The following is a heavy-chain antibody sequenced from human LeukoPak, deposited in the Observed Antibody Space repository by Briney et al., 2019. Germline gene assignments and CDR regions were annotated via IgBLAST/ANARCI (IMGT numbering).Heavy chain of an antibody. CDR2: INPNSGGT. CDR3: ARGASSSWSNIDY. D-gene: IGHD6-13*01. J-gene: IGHJ4*02. Sequence: GASVKVSCKASGYTFTCYYMHWVRHAPGQGLEWMGWINPNSGGTNYAQKFQGRVTMTRDTSISTAYMELSRLRSDDTAVYYCARGASSSWSNIDYWGQGTLVTVSS. CDR1: GYTFTCYY. V-gene: IGHV1-2*02.